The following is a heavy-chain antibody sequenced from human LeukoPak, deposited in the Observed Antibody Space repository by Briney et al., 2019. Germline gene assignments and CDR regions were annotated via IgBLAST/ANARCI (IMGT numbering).Heavy chain of an antibody. V-gene: IGHV4-4*09. CDR3: ATSNDAKIAPFDH. CDR2: INTKGET. Sequence: SETLSLTCTVSGVTMSAYQWSWVRQSPEKGLEWIGCINTKGETSYNPSLKSRVTTSVDTSKGQFSLRLTSVTAADTAVYYCATSNDAKIAPFDHWGQGAPVTVSS. J-gene: IGHJ4*02. D-gene: IGHD2-21*01. CDR1: GVTMSAYQ.